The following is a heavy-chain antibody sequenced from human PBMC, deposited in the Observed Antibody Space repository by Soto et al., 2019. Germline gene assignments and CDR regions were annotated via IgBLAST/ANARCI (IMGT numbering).Heavy chain of an antibody. Sequence: GGSLRLSCAASGFTFSSYWMSWVRQAPGKGLEWVANIKQDGSEKYYVDSVKGRFTISRDNAENSLYLQMNSLRAEDTAVYYCARYSSPYYYYGMDVWGQGTTVTVSS. J-gene: IGHJ6*02. CDR3: ARYSSPYYYYGMDV. D-gene: IGHD5-18*01. CDR1: GFTFSSYW. V-gene: IGHV3-7*03. CDR2: IKQDGSEK.